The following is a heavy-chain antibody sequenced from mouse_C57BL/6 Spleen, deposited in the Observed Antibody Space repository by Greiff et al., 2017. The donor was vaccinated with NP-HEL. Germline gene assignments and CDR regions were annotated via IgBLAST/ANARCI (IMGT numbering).Heavy chain of an antibody. CDR2: ISYDGSN. CDR3: ARLITTVVAPFDY. D-gene: IGHD1-1*01. Sequence: EVKLVESGPGLVKPSQSLPLTCSVTGYSITSGYYWNWIRQVPGNKLEWMGYISYDGSNNYNPSLKNRISITRDTSKNQFFLKLNSVTTEDTATYYCARLITTVVAPFDYWGQGTTLTVSS. V-gene: IGHV3-6*01. CDR1: GYSITSGYY. J-gene: IGHJ2*01.